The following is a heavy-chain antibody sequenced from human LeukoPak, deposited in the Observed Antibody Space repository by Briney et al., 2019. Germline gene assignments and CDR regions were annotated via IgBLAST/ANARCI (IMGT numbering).Heavy chain of an antibody. CDR2: IYYSGST. D-gene: IGHD3-10*01. CDR3: ARRSAGSGSGAFDI. Sequence: SETLSLTCTVSGGSISSSSYYWGWIRQPPGKGLEWIGSIYYSGSTYYNPSLKSRVTISVDTSKNQFSLKLSSATAADTAVYYCARRSAGSGSGAFDIWGQGTMVTVSS. J-gene: IGHJ3*02. V-gene: IGHV4-39*01. CDR1: GGSISSSSYY.